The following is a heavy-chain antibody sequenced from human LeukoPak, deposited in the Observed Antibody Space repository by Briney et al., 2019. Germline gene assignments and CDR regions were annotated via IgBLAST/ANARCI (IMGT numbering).Heavy chain of an antibody. J-gene: IGHJ4*02. Sequence: SETLSLTCTVSGYSISSGYYWGWIRQPPGKGLEWIGSIYHSGSTYYNPSLKSRVTISVDTSKNQFSLKLSSVTAADTAVYYCARDPSPGSGSPFDYWGQGTLVTVSS. CDR2: IYHSGST. V-gene: IGHV4-38-2*02. CDR3: ARDPSPGSGSPFDY. CDR1: GYSISSGYY. D-gene: IGHD3-10*01.